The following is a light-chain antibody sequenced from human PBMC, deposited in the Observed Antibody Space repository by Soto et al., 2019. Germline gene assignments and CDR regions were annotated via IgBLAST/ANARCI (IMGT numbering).Light chain of an antibody. Sequence: DIQMTQSPSTLSASVGDRVTITFLASQSISSWLAWYQQKPGKAPKLLIYDASSLESGVPSRFSGSGSGTEFTLTISSLQSEDFAVYYCQQYDNWPWTFGQGTKVDI. J-gene: IGKJ1*01. CDR2: DAS. CDR1: QSISSW. CDR3: QQYDNWPWT. V-gene: IGKV1-5*01.